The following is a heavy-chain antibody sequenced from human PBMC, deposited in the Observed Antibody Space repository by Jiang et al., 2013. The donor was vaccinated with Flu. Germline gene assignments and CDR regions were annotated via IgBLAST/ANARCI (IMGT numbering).Heavy chain of an antibody. D-gene: IGHD3-9*01. CDR2: IYPGDSDT. V-gene: IGHV5-51*01. J-gene: IGHJ4*02. CDR1: GYSFTSYW. Sequence: SLKISCKGSGYSFTSYWIAWVRQMPGKGLEWMGIIYPGDSDTKYSPSFQGQVTISADKSINTAYLQWSSLKASDTAMYYCARRYDVLTGYRGDYFDYWGQGSLVTVSS. CDR3: ARRYDVLTGYRGDYFDY.